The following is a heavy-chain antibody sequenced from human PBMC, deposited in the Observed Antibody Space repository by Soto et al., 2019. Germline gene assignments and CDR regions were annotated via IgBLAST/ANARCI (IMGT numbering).Heavy chain of an antibody. CDR3: ARGPPIRLYYYDSSGYSNWFDP. D-gene: IGHD3-22*01. CDR1: GGSFGGYY. Sequence: SETLSLTCAVYGGSFGGYYWSWIRQPPGKGLEWIGEINHSGSTNYNPSLKSRVTISVDTSKNQFSLKLSSVTAADTAVYYCARGPPIRLYYYDSSGYSNWFDPWGQGTLVTVSS. J-gene: IGHJ5*02. V-gene: IGHV4-34*01. CDR2: INHSGST.